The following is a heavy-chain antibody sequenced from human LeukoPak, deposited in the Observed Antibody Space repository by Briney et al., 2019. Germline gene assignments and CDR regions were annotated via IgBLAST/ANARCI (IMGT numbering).Heavy chain of an antibody. Sequence: ASVKVSCKASGYTFTGYCMHWVRQAPEQGLEWMGWINPNSGGTNYAQKFQGRVTMTRDTAISTAYMELSRLRSDDTAVYYCAVEWIQLCCAFDIWGQGTMVTVSS. CDR2: INPNSGGT. D-gene: IGHD5-18*01. V-gene: IGHV1-2*02. CDR3: AVEWIQLCCAFDI. CDR1: GYTFTGYC. J-gene: IGHJ3*02.